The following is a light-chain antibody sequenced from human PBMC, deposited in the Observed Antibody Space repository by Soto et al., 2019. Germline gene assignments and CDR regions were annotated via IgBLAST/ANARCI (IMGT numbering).Light chain of an antibody. CDR1: SSDVGGYNY. V-gene: IGLV2-11*01. Sequence: QSVLTQPRSVSGSPGQSVTISCNGTSSDVGGYNYVSWYQQHPGKAPKLMIYDVSKRPSGVPDRFSGSKSGNTASLTISGLQAEDEADYYCCSYAGSYTHVFGTGTKLTVL. CDR2: DVS. J-gene: IGLJ1*01. CDR3: CSYAGSYTHV.